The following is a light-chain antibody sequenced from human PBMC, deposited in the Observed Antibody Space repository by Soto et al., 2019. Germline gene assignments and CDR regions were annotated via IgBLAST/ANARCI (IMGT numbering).Light chain of an antibody. J-gene: IGLJ3*02. V-gene: IGLV2-8*01. CDR2: EAS. CDR1: SSDIGGDNY. CDR3: TSYAGSNNFVV. Sequence: QSALTQPPSASGSPGHSVTIYCTGTSSDIGGDNYVSWYQQHPVKAPKLMIYEASKRPSGVPDRFSGSKSGNTASLTVSGLQADGEAHYYCTSYAGSNNFVVFGGGTKLT.